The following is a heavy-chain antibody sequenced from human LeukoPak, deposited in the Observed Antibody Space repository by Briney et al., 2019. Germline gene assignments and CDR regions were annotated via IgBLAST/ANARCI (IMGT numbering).Heavy chain of an antibody. D-gene: IGHD3-10*01. CDR3: AKGSAPGLYDYYYGMDV. V-gene: IGHV3-9*01. Sequence: SGRSLRLSCAASGFTFDDYAMHWVRQAPGKGLEWVSGISWNSGSIGYADSVKGRFTISRDNAKNSLYLQMNSLRAEDTALYYCAKGSAPGLYDYYYGMDVWGQGTTVTVSS. CDR2: ISWNSGSI. CDR1: GFTFDDYA. J-gene: IGHJ6*02.